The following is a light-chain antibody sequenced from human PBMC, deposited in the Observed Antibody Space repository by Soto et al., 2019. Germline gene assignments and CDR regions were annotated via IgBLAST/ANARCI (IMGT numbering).Light chain of an antibody. CDR2: EGT. J-gene: IGLJ3*02. CDR3: CSYAGSNTYV. CDR1: SSDVGNYNL. V-gene: IGLV2-23*01. Sequence: QSALPQPASVSGSPGQSITISCTGNSSDVGNYNLVSWYQQYPDKAPKLIISEGTKRPSGVSDRFSGSKSGNTASLTISGLQAEDEADYYCCSYAGSNTYVFGGGTQLTVL.